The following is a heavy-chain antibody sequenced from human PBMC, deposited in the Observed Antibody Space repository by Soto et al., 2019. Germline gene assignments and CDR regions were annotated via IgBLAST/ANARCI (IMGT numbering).Heavy chain of an antibody. J-gene: IGHJ6*02. CDR1: GYSFTSYW. D-gene: IGHD3-10*01. CDR3: ARSGGSGSYYYYQYGMYV. CDR2: IYPGDSDT. V-gene: IGHV5-51*01. Sequence: GESLTISCKGSGYSFTSYWIGWVRQMPGKGLEWMGIIYPGDSDTRYSPSFQGQVTISADKSISTAYLQWSSLKASDTAMYYCARSGGSGSYYYYQYGMYVWSQGTSVIVSS.